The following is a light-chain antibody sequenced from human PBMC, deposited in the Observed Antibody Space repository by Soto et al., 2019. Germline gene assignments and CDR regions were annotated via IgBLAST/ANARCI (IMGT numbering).Light chain of an antibody. CDR1: QGIKTW. CDR3: QQYGTYPIT. J-gene: IGKJ4*01. CDR2: AAS. V-gene: IGKV1D-16*01. Sequence: DIKMTQSPSSLSASIGDRVTITCRASQGIKTWLVWYQQKPEKAPKSLIYAASSLQSGVPSRFSGRGSLTDFTLTIIHLQPVVLGTYYCQQYGTYPITFGGGTKVEIK.